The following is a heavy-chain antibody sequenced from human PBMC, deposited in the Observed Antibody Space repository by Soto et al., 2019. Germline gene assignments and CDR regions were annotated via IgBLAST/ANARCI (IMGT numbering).Heavy chain of an antibody. CDR2: IDYSVST. CDR3: AREGYGGTEYYKGMAV. V-gene: IGHV4-31*03. D-gene: IGHD1-7*01. J-gene: IGHJ6*02. CDR1: ACSISSGGYY. Sequence: QVQLQESGPGLVKPSQTLSLTCTVSACSISSGGYYWSWIRQHPGKGLEWIGYIDYSVSTYYNQSLKNRVTRSADKSKNQFSLKLSSVTAADTAVYYCAREGYGGTEYYKGMAVWGQGTTATVS.